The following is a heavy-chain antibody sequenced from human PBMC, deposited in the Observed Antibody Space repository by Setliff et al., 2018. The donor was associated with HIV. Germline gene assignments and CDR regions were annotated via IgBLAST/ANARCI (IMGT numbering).Heavy chain of an antibody. V-gene: IGHV4-34*01. D-gene: IGHD3-16*01. Sequence: PSETLSLTCAVYGGSFTNYYWSWFRQSPGKGLEWIGEITDGGATDYNPSLKSRVSISLDTSNKQFSLKLTSVTAADTAVYFCARDMMRWLVMVPGATWGYFDSWGQGALVTVSS. CDR2: ITDGGAT. CDR1: GGSFTNYY. CDR3: ARDMMRWLVMVPGATWGYFDS. J-gene: IGHJ4*02.